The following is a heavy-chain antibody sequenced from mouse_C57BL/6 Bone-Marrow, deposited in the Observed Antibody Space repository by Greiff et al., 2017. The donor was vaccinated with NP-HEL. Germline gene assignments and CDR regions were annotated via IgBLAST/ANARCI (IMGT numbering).Heavy chain of an antibody. Sequence: QVQLKETGAELMKPGASVKLSCKATGYTFTGYWIEWVKQRPGHGLEWIGEILPGSGSTNYNEKFKGKATFTADTSSNPAYMQLSSLTTEDSAIYYCARDSKGSWYFDVWGTGTTVTVSS. CDR1: GYTFTGYW. D-gene: IGHD2-5*01. J-gene: IGHJ1*03. CDR3: ARDSKGSWYFDV. CDR2: ILPGSGST. V-gene: IGHV1-9*01.